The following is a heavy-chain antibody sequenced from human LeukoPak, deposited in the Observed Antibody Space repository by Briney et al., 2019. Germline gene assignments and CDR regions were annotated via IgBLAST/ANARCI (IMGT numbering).Heavy chain of an antibody. D-gene: IGHD3-9*01. CDR3: ATDSTYYEILTGYRPLDY. Sequence: ASVKVSCRVSGYTLTALSMHWVRQDTGKGLVWWIGFDSEDDEKIYAQKFQGRVTMTEDTSTDTAYMELSSLRSEDTAVYYCATDSTYYEILTGYRPLDYWGQGVLVTVSS. CDR2: FDSEDDEK. CDR1: GYTLTALS. J-gene: IGHJ4*02. V-gene: IGHV1-24*01.